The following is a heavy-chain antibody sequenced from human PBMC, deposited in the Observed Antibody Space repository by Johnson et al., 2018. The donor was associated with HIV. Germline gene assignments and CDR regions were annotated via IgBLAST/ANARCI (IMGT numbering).Heavy chain of an antibody. J-gene: IGHJ3*02. CDR2: IKQDGSEK. V-gene: IGHV3-7*01. CDR1: GFTFSRYW. CDR3: GRPRTVGGIGGNKAFDM. D-gene: IGHD6-19*01. Sequence: VQLVESGGGLVQPGGSLRLSCAVSGFTFSRYWMSWVRQAPGKGLEWVANIKQDGSEKYYVDSVKGRFTISRDNAKNSLNLQMNSLRAEDTAVYYCGRPRTVGGIGGNKAFDMWGQGTMVTVSS.